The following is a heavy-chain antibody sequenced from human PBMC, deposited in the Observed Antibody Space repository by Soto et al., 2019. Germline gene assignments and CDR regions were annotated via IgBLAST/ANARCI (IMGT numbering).Heavy chain of an antibody. V-gene: IGHV1-8*01. J-gene: IGHJ5*02. CDR2: MNPNSGNT. Sequence: QVQLVQSGAEVKKPGASVKVSCKASGYTFTSYDINWVRQATGQGLEWMGWMNPNSGNTGTAQKFQGRFTMTRNTSIITAYMELSSLRSEDTAVYYCARGREGNTAMANNVNWFDPWGQGTLVTVSS. D-gene: IGHD5-18*01. CDR3: ARGREGNTAMANNVNWFDP. CDR1: GYTFTSYD.